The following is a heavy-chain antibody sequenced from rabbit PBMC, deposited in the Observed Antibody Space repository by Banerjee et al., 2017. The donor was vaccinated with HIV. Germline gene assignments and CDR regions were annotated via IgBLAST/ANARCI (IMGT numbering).Heavy chain of an antibody. CDR3: ARDLAGVIGWNFNL. V-gene: IGHV1S45*01. D-gene: IGHD4-1*01. CDR2: IYGGSSGST. J-gene: IGHJ4*01. CDR1: GISLRCHYL. Sequence: PLGESRGEPGKPGGCLNIHCNTSGISLRCHYLVLQGLQAPGEGLEWIACIYGGSSGSTWYASWAKGRFTISKTSSTTVTLQMTSLTAADTATYFCARDLAGVIGWNFNLWGQGTLVTVS.